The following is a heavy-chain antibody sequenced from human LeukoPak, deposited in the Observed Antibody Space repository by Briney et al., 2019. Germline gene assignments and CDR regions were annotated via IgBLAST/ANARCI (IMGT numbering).Heavy chain of an antibody. CDR3: ARGQKYRNGYTVTELGSGYFDY. Sequence: SETLSLTCTVSGGSISSYYWSWIRQPPGKGLEWIGYIYYSGSTNYNPSLKSRVTISVDTSKNHFSLTLSSVTAADTAVYYCARGQKYRNGYTVTELGSGYFDYWGQGTLVTVSS. D-gene: IGHD5-18*01. CDR2: IYYSGST. J-gene: IGHJ4*02. CDR1: GGSISSYY. V-gene: IGHV4-59*01.